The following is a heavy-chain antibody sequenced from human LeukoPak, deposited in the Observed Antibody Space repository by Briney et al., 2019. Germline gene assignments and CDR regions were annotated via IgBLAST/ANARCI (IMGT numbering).Heavy chain of an antibody. CDR2: IWYDGSNK. CDR3: ARGHVPYYDFWSGYYLDY. V-gene: IGHV3-30*19. Sequence: GGSLRLSCAASGFTFSSYGMHWVRQAPGKGLEWVAVIWYDGSNKYYADSVKGRFTISRDNSKNTLYLQMNSLRAEDTAVYYCARGHVPYYDFWSGYYLDYWGQGTLVTVSS. D-gene: IGHD3-3*01. CDR1: GFTFSSYG. J-gene: IGHJ4*02.